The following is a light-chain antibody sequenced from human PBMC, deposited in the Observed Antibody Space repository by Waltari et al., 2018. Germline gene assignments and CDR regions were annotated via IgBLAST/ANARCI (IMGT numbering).Light chain of an antibody. J-gene: IGLJ2*01. Sequence: QSALTQPASVSGSPGPSITISCTGTSRDVCGLNYVTRYQQHPGKAPKLMIYDVSNRPSGVSNRFSGSKSGNTASLTISGLQAEDEANYYCGSYTSSSTLVVFGGGTKLTVL. CDR2: DVS. CDR3: GSYTSSSTLVV. CDR1: SRDVCGLNY. V-gene: IGLV2-14*03.